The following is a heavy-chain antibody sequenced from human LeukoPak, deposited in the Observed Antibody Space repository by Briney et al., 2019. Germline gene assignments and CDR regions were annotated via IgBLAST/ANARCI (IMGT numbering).Heavy chain of an antibody. CDR1: GFTFSSCS. CDR3: ARVPNASAYYYGMDV. J-gene: IGHJ6*02. Sequence: PGGSLRLSCAASGFTFSSCSMNWVRQAPGKGLEWVSYISSRSSTIYYADSVKGRFTISRDNAKNSLYLQMNSLRAEDTAVYYCARVPNASAYYYGMDVWGQGTTVTVSS. V-gene: IGHV3-48*01. CDR2: ISSRSSTI.